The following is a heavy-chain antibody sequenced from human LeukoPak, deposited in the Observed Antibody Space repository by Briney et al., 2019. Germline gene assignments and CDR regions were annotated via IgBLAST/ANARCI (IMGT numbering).Heavy chain of an antibody. J-gene: IGHJ1*01. D-gene: IGHD6-13*01. CDR2: IYYSGST. Sequence: SETLSLTCTVSGGSISSSSYYWGWIRQPPGKGLEWIGRIYYSGSTYYNPSLKSRVTISVDTSKNQCSLKLSSVTAADTAVYYCASGSGYSSSWSYYQHWGQGTLVTVSS. V-gene: IGHV4-39*07. CDR1: GGSISSSSYY. CDR3: ASGSGYSSSWSYYQH.